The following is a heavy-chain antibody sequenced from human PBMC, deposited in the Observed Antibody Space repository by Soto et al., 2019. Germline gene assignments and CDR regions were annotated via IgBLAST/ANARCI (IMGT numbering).Heavy chain of an antibody. V-gene: IGHV3-72*01. CDR2: IRNEANSYTA. CDR1: GFTFSDYY. D-gene: IGHD2-15*01. CDR3: VRVPTPVPAALDI. J-gene: IGHJ3*02. Sequence: EVQLVESGGGLVQPGKSLRLSCAASGFTFSDYYMDWVRQAPGKGLDWVGRIRNEANSYTAEYAASVKGRFTMSRDDLKNSLYIKMNSLKIEDTAVYYWVRVPTPVPAALDIWGQGTMVTVSS.